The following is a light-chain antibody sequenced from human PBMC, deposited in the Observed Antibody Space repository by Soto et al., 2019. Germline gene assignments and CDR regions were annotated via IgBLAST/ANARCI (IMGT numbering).Light chain of an antibody. V-gene: IGKV1-5*03. J-gene: IGKJ5*01. CDR3: QQLFDSPIT. CDR2: KAS. CDR1: QSLNNW. Sequence: DIQMTQSPSTLSASVGDRVTITCRASQSLNNWLAWYQQKPGKAPKLLIYKASSLESGVPLRFSGSGSGTEFTLTITSLQPEDFATYYCQQLFDSPITFGQGTRLEIK.